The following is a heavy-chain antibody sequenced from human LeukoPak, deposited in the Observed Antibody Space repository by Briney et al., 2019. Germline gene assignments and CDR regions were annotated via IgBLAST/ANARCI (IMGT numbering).Heavy chain of an antibody. V-gene: IGHV1-2*02. CDR2: INPNSGGT. J-gene: IGHJ5*02. Sequence: ASVKVSCKASGYTFTSYYMYWVRQAPGQGLEWMGWINPNSGGTNHAQKFKGRVTMTRDTSISTAYMELSRLRSDDTAVYYCARAIGTMVRGVIITRPWWFDPWGQGTLVTVSS. CDR1: GYTFTSYY. CDR3: ARAIGTMVRGVIITRPWWFDP. D-gene: IGHD3-10*01.